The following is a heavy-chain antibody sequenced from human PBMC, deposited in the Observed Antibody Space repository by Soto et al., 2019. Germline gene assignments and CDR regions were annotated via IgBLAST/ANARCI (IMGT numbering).Heavy chain of an antibody. Sequence: GGSLRLSCAASGFTFSDYYMSWIRQAPGKGLEWVSYISSSGSTIYYADSVKGRFTISRDNAKNSLYLQMNSLRAEDTAVYYCARVLGVPRVCWFDPWGQGTLVTVSS. D-gene: IGHD3-3*01. CDR1: GFTFSDYY. CDR3: ARVLGVPRVCWFDP. V-gene: IGHV3-11*01. CDR2: ISSSGSTI. J-gene: IGHJ5*02.